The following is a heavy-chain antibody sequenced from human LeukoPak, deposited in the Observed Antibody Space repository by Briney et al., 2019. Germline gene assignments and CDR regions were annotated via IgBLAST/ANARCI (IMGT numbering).Heavy chain of an antibody. D-gene: IGHD3-10*01. Sequence: SQTLSLTCSVSGGSISSGSYFWTWIRQPPGKGLEWIGSIYHSGSTYYNPSLKSRVTISVDTSKNQFSLKLSSVTAADTAVYYCARVYGSGSYYSYRFDYWGQGTLVTVSS. CDR2: IYHSGST. CDR3: ARVYGSGSYYSYRFDY. J-gene: IGHJ4*02. CDR1: GGSISSGSYF. V-gene: IGHV4-39*07.